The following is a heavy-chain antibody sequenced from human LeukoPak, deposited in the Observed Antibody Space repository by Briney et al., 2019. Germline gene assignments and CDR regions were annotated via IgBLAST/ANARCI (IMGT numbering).Heavy chain of an antibody. Sequence: PGGSLRLSCAASGFTFSSYGMHWVRQAPGKGLEWVAFIRYYGSNKYYADSVKGRFTISRDNSKNTVYLQMNSLRAEDTAVYYCAKGLCSGGSCYVLDYWGQGTLVTVSS. J-gene: IGHJ4*02. CDR2: IRYYGSNK. CDR1: GFTFSSYG. D-gene: IGHD2-15*01. CDR3: AKGLCSGGSCYVLDY. V-gene: IGHV3-30*02.